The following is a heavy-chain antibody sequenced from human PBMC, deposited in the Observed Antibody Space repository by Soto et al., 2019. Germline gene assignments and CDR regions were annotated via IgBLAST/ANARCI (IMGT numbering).Heavy chain of an antibody. J-gene: IGHJ6*02. CDR1: GGCFSGHY. CDR2: INHIGST. V-gene: IGHV4-34*01. D-gene: IGHD3-22*01. CDR3: ARGLYGYGGYDSRGYSGVRRYYYGMDV. Sequence: SETLSLTCAVYGGCFSGHYWSWIRPPPGKGLEWIGEINHIGSTNYNPSFSSRVTISVDTSKNQFSLKLISVTAADTSVYYCARGLYGYGGYDSRGYSGVRRYYYGMDVWGQGTTVT.